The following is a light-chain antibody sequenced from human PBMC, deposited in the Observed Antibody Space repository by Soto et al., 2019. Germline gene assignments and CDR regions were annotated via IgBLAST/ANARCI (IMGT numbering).Light chain of an antibody. V-gene: IGLV1-47*01. CDR3: AAWDDNLSGPL. J-gene: IGLJ2*01. Sequence: QPVLTQPPSASGTPGQRVTISCAGSSSNIGSNFVYWYQQLPGTAPKVFIYRTNQRPSGVPDRFSGSKSGTSASLAISGLRSEDEADYYCAAWDDNLSGPLFGGGTQLTVL. CDR2: RTN. CDR1: SSNIGSNF.